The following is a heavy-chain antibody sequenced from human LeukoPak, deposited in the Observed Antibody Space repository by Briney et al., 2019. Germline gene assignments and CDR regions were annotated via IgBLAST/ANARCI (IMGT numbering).Heavy chain of an antibody. Sequence: GVPLSLPCAPWGFPFSHCDVHCLRRARGKGGEWVSAFCCAWETYYRDSVKGRFTICRENDKKSLYLQMNRLRAGDTAVYYCARVDKERVGGVYYFDYWGQGTLVTVSS. CDR3: ARVDKERVGGVYYFDY. D-gene: IGHD1-1*01. CDR1: GFPFSHCD. CDR2: FCCAWET. J-gene: IGHJ4*02. V-gene: IGHV3-13*01.